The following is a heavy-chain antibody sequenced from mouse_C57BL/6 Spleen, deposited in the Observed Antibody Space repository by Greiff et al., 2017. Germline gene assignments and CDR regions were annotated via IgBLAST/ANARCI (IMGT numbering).Heavy chain of an antibody. CDR3: ARGDYYGSSAFAY. Sequence: VKLMESGPGLVQPSQSLSITCTVSGFSLTSYGVHWVRQSPGKGLEWLGVIWSGGSTDYNAAFISRQSISKDNSKSQVFFKMNSLQADDTAIYYCARGDYYGSSAFAYWGQGTTLTVSS. CDR1: GFSLTSYG. CDR2: IWSGGST. J-gene: IGHJ2*01. D-gene: IGHD1-1*01. V-gene: IGHV2-2*01.